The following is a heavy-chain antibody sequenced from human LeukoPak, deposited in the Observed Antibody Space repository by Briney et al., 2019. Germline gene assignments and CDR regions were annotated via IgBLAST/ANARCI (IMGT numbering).Heavy chain of an antibody. CDR3: ARVFGYSTSSGYYHYGMDV. J-gene: IGHJ6*02. D-gene: IGHD6-6*01. V-gene: IGHV4-31*03. Sequence: SQTLSLTCTVSGGSISSGGYYWSWIRQHPGKGLEWIGYIYYSGSTYYNPSLKSRVTISVDTSKNQFSLKLNSVTAADTAVYYCARVFGYSTSSGYYHYGMDVWGQGTTVTVSS. CDR2: IYYSGST. CDR1: GGSISSGGYY.